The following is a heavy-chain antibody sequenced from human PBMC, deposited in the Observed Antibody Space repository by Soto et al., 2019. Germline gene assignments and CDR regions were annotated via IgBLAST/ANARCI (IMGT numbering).Heavy chain of an antibody. Sequence: GGSLRLSCAASGFSFNTNAMSWVRQAPGKGLEWVSSISGTGSRTYYADSVKGRFTIARDNSKNTVSLQMNNLRAEDTGLYYCKKDTGYVSMDACGEGTTVTVSS. CDR1: GFSFNTNA. CDR2: ISGTGSRT. D-gene: IGHD5-12*01. CDR3: KKDTGYVSMDA. J-gene: IGHJ6*04. V-gene: IGHV3-23*01.